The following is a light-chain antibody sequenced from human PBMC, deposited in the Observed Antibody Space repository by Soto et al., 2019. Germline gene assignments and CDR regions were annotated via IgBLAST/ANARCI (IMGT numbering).Light chain of an antibody. Sequence: DIQMTQSPSCLSASVGDRVTITCRASQGISNHLAWYQQKPGKVPRLLIYAAFTLQSGVPSRFSGGGSGTDFTLTISSLQPEDVATYYCQQTYSILITFGQGTRLEIK. V-gene: IGKV1-27*01. CDR2: AAF. CDR1: QGISNH. J-gene: IGKJ5*01. CDR3: QQTYSILIT.